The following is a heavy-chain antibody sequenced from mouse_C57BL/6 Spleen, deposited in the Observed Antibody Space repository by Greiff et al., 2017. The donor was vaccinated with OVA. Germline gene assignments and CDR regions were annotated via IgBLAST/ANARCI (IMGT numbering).Heavy chain of an antibody. J-gene: IGHJ4*01. V-gene: IGHV1-81*01. CDR3: ARDATTVLAPYSMDS. CDR2: IYPRSGNT. CDR1: GYTFTSYG. D-gene: IGHD1-1*01. Sequence: QVQLQQSGAELARPGASVKLSCKASGYTFTSYGISWVKQRTGQGLEWIGEIYPRSGNTYYNEKFKGKATLTAEKSSSTAYMELRSLTSEDSAVYFCARDATTVLAPYSMDSWGPGTSVTVSS.